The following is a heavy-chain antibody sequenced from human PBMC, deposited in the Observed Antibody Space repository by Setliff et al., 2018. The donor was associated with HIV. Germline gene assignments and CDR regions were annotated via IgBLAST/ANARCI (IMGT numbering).Heavy chain of an antibody. CDR1: GGTFSSYA. J-gene: IGHJ3*02. V-gene: IGHV1-69*05. D-gene: IGHD3-22*01. Sequence: SVKVSCKASGGTFSSYAISWVRQAPGQGLEWMGGIIPISGTVNYAQKFWGRVTITTHESTSTAYMELSSLRSEDTAVYYCARDPGIWGYYDSLRAFDIWGQGTMVTVSS. CDR2: IIPISGTV. CDR3: ARDPGIWGYYDSLRAFDI.